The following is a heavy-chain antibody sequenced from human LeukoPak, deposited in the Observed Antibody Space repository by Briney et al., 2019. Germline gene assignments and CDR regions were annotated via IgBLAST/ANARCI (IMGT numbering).Heavy chain of an antibody. CDR2: ISGSGGST. Sequence: TGGSLRLSCAASGFTFSSYAMSWVRQAPGKGLEWVSAISGSGGSTYYADSVKGRFTISRDNSKNTLYLQMNSLRAEDTAVYYCAKMIVVVPAAAHILFDYWGQGTLVTVSS. J-gene: IGHJ4*02. D-gene: IGHD2-2*01. CDR1: GFTFSSYA. V-gene: IGHV3-23*01. CDR3: AKMIVVVPAAAHILFDY.